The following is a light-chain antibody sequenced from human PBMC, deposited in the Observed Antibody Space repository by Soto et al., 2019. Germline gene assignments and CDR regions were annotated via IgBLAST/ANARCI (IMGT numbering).Light chain of an antibody. CDR2: AAS. J-gene: IGKJ1*01. CDR3: QQYGSLSWT. CDR1: QSVSTN. Sequence: EIVMTQSPATLSVSPGERATLSCRASQSVSTNLAWYQQKPGQAPRLLIYAASTRATGIPTRFSGSGSGTDFTLTISRLEPEDFAVYYCQQYGSLSWTFGQGTKVDIK. V-gene: IGKV3-15*01.